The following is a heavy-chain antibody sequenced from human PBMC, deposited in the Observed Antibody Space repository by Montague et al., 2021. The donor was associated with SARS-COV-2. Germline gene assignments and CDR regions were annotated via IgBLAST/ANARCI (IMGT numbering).Heavy chain of an antibody. V-gene: IGHV4-39*01. D-gene: IGHD3-3*01. CDR1: GGSISSSSYF. J-gene: IGHJ4*02. CDR2: IYYSGST. CDR3: ARKTSRGLTIFGVVTASYCFDY. Sequence: SETLSLTCTVSGGSISSSSYFWGWIRQPPGKGLEWIGSIYYSGSTYYNPSLKSRVTISADTSKNQFSLKLSSVTAADTAVFYCARKTSRGLTIFGVVTASYCFDYWGQGTLVTVSS.